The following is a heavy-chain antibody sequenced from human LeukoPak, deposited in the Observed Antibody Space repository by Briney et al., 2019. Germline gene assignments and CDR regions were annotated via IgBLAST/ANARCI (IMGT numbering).Heavy chain of an antibody. J-gene: IGHJ4*02. CDR1: GFTFSDYY. V-gene: IGHV3-11*01. CDR3: ARGSYYSSGYYYGSPAFFDH. D-gene: IGHD3-22*01. Sequence: PGGSLRLSCAASGFTFSDYYMSWIRQAPGKGLEWVSYISSSGSTIYYADSVKGRFTIYRDNAKNSLYLQMNSLRAEDTAVYYCARGSYYSSGYYYGSPAFFDHWGQGTLVTVSS. CDR2: ISSSGSTI.